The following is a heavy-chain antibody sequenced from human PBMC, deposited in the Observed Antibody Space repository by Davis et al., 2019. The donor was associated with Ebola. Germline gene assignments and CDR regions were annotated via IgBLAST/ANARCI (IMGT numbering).Heavy chain of an antibody. D-gene: IGHD2-15*01. CDR2: ISWNSGSI. J-gene: IGHJ4*02. Sequence: PGGSLRLSCAASGFTFDDYAMHWVRQAPGKGLEWVSGISWNSGSIGYADSVKGRFTISRDNAKNSLYLQMNSLRAEDTALHYCAKDMGVGYCSGGSCYRFDYWGQGTLVTVSS. CDR3: AKDMGVGYCSGGSCYRFDY. V-gene: IGHV3-9*01. CDR1: GFTFDDYA.